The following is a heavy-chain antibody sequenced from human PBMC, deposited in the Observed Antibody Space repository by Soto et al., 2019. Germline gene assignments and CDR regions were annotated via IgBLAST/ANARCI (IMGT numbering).Heavy chain of an antibody. CDR2: INHSGST. V-gene: IGHV4-34*01. CDR1: TGSFTGYY. CDR3: ARAPQGPRHHIVKATVYNWFDP. J-gene: IGHJ5*02. Sequence: NPSETLSLTCGVFTGSFTGYYWSWIRQPPGKGVGWIGEINHSGSTNYNPYLRSRVTMSTATSKNQVTLKLSSVTAEDTAVYYCARAPQGPRHHIVKATVYNWFDPWAQGILVTVSS. D-gene: IGHD2-21*01.